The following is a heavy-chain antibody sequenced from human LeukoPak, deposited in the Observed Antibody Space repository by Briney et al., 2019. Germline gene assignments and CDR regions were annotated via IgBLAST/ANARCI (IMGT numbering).Heavy chain of an antibody. CDR3: ARDDTYYDYVWGSYRYYYFDY. D-gene: IGHD3-16*02. J-gene: IGHJ4*02. V-gene: IGHV3-9*01. CDR2: INWNSGNI. CDR1: GFTFDDYA. Sequence: PGGSLRLSCAVSGFTFDDYAIHWVRQAPGKGLEWVSGINWNSGNIGYADSVKGRFTISRGNAKNSLYLQMHSLRAEDTAVYYCARDDTYYDYVWGSYRYYYFDYWGQGTLVTVSS.